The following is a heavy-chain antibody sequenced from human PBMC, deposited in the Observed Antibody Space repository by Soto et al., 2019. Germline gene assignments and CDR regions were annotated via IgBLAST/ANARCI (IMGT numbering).Heavy chain of an antibody. CDR3: ARTPNNYYGMDV. J-gene: IGHJ6*02. Sequence: QVQLQESGPGLVKPSETLSLTCNVSGASMNNYYWTWIRQPPGKGLEWIGYVYDNGGTTYNPSLESRVIISVDTSKNRFSLHLNSVTAADTAVYYCARTPNNYYGMDVWGQGTTVTVSS. CDR2: VYDNGGT. CDR1: GASMNNYY. V-gene: IGHV4-59*01.